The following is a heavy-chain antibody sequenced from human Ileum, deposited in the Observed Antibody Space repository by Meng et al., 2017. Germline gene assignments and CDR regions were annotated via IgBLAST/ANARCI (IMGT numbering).Heavy chain of an antibody. J-gene: IGHJ6*02. D-gene: IGHD6-13*01. V-gene: IGHV3-33*01. CDR3: ARLYGSSLYGARYYYFGMDV. Sequence: GESMKIYCAASGFPFSSYGMHWLRQAPGEGLGCVAVIWYDGSNKYYADSVKGPFTISRDNFKNTLYLQMNILRAEDTAVYYCARLYGSSLYGARYYYFGMDVWGQGTTVTVSS. CDR1: GFPFSSYG. CDR2: IWYDGSNK.